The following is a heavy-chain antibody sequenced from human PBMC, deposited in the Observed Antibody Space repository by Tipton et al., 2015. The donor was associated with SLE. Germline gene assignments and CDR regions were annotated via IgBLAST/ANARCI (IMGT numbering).Heavy chain of an antibody. J-gene: IGHJ4*02. D-gene: IGHD6-25*01. V-gene: IGHV4-39*07. CDR2: IYYSGSN. CDR3: ARGRRSQGPPAGASYFDY. CDR1: GGSISSSSYY. Sequence: TLSLTCTVSGGSISSSSYYWGWIRQPPGKGLEWIGSIYYSGSNYYNPSLKSRVTISVDTSKNQFSLKLSSVTAADTAVYYCARGRRSQGPPAGASYFDYLGQGTLVTVSS.